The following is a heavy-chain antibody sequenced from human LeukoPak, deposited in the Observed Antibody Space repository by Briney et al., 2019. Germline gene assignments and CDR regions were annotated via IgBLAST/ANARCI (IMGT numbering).Heavy chain of an antibody. V-gene: IGHV5-51*01. J-gene: IGHJ5*02. Sequence: GESLKISCKGSEYSFTSYWIGWVRQMPGKGLEWMGIIYPGDSDTRYSPSFQGQVTISADKSISTAYLQWSSLKASDTAMYYCARRRSSSWSLNWFDPWGQGTLVTVSS. CDR1: EYSFTSYW. CDR2: IYPGDSDT. D-gene: IGHD6-13*01. CDR3: ARRRSSSWSLNWFDP.